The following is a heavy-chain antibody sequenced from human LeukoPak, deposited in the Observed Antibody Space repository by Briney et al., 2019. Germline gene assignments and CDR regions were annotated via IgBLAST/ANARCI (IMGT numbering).Heavy chain of an antibody. J-gene: IGHJ5*02. CDR1: GYTFTGYY. D-gene: IGHD1-14*01. V-gene: IGHV1-2*02. CDR3: ARDPAPTSNWFDP. CDR2: INPNSGGT. Sequence: GASVKVSCTASGYTFTGYYMHWVRQAPGQGLEWMGWINPNSGGTNYAQKFQGRVTMTRDTSISTAYMELSRLRSDDTAVYYCARDPAPTSNWFDPWGQGTLVTVSS.